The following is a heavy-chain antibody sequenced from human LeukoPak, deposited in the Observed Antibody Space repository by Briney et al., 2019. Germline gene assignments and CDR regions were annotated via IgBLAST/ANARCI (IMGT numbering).Heavy chain of an antibody. D-gene: IGHD2-2*01. J-gene: IGHJ5*02. V-gene: IGHV1-69*13. CDR3: AKHEGGYCSSTSCYGLNWFDP. CDR1: GGTFSSYA. CDR2: IIPIFGTA. Sequence: GASVKVSCKASGGTFSSYAISWVRQAPGQGLEWMGGIIPIFGTANYAQKFQGRVTITADESTSTAYMELSSLRSEDTAVYYCAKHEGGYCSSTSCYGLNWFDPWGQGTLVTVSS.